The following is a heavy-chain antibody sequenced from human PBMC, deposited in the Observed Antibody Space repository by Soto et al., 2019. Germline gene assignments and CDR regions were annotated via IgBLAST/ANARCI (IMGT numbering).Heavy chain of an antibody. V-gene: IGHV4-61*01. D-gene: IGHD1-26*01. CDR1: GGSVSSGSYY. Sequence: PSETLSLTCTVSGGSVSSGSYYWSWIRQPPGKGLEWIGYIDYSGSTNYNPSLKSRVTISVDTSKNQFSLKLSSVTAADTAVYYCARVILVGATTPDAFDIWGQGTMVTVSS. J-gene: IGHJ3*02. CDR3: ARVILVGATTPDAFDI. CDR2: IDYSGST.